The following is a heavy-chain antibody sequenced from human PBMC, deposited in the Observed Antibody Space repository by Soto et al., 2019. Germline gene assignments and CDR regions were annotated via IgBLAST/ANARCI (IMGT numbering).Heavy chain of an antibody. CDR3: ASGSYYDFWSGYYKYYYMDV. CDR1: GFTFSSYG. Sequence: QSGGSLRLSCAASGFTFSSYGMHWVRQAPGKGLEWVAVIWYDGSNKYYAEYVKGRFTISRDNSKKTLYLQMNSLRAEDTAVYYCASGSYYDFWSGYYKYYYMDVWGKGTTVTVS. D-gene: IGHD3-3*01. CDR2: IWYDGSNK. J-gene: IGHJ6*03. V-gene: IGHV3-33*01.